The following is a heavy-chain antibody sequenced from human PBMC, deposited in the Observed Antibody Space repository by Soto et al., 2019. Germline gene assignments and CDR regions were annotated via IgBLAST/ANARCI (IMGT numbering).Heavy chain of an antibody. Sequence: QVQLVQSGAEVKKPRASVKVSCKASGYTFSSYFITWVRQAPGRGLEWMGWISAYNGNTNYPQMFQGRVIMTTDTSTGAAYMELRSLRSDDTAVYYCARQNYYSGMDVWGQGTTITVSS. J-gene: IGHJ6*02. CDR2: ISAYNGNT. CDR3: ARQNYYSGMDV. CDR1: GYTFSSYF. V-gene: IGHV1-18*01.